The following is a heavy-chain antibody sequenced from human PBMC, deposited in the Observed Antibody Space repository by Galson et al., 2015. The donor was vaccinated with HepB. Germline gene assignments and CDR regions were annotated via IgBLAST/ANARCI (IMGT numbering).Heavy chain of an antibody. CDR1: GFTFSSYG. CDR3: ASDQSSSWFDSYYSGMDV. V-gene: IGHV3-33*01. D-gene: IGHD6-13*01. CDR2: IWYDGSNK. Sequence: SLRLSCAASGFTFSSYGMHWVRQAPGKGLGWVAVIWYDGSNKYYADSVKGRFTISRDNSKNTLYLQMNSLRAEDTAVYYCASDQSSSWFDSYYSGMDVWGQGTPVTVSS. J-gene: IGHJ6*02.